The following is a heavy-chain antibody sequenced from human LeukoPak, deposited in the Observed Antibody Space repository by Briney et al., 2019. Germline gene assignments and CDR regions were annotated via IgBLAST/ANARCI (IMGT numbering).Heavy chain of an antibody. CDR3: ARGVVGVLWFGELSYFDY. J-gene: IGHJ4*02. CDR2: INAGNGNT. CDR1: GYTFTTYG. V-gene: IGHV1-3*01. Sequence: GASVKVSCKSSGYTFTTYGITWVRQAPGQGLEWRGWINAGNGNTKYSQKFQGRVTITRDTSASTAYMELSSLRSEDTAVYYCARGVVGVLWFGELSYFDYWGQGTLVTVSS. D-gene: IGHD3-10*01.